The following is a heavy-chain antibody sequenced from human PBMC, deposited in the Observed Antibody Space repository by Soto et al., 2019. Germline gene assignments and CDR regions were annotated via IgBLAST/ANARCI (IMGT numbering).Heavy chain of an antibody. CDR1: GFTFDGYA. D-gene: IGHD1-26*01. Sequence: PGGSLRLSCAASGFTFDGYAMHWVRQAPGKGLEWVSGISWNSGSIGYADSVKGRFTISRDNAKNSLYLQMNSLRAEDTALYYCAKAIVGATTGYYYYYGMDVWGQGTTVTVSS. CDR3: AKAIVGATTGYYYYYGMDV. CDR2: ISWNSGSI. V-gene: IGHV3-9*01. J-gene: IGHJ6*02.